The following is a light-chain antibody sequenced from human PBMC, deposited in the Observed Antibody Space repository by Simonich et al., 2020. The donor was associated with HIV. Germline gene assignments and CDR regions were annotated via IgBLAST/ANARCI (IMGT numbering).Light chain of an antibody. CDR2: WAS. V-gene: IGKV4-1*01. Sequence: DIVMTQSPDSLAVSLGERATINCKSSQSVLYSSNNKNYLAWYQQKPGQPPKLLVYWASIRESGVPDRFSGSGSGTDFTLTISSLQAEDVAVYYCQQYYSTLTFGGGTKLEIK. J-gene: IGKJ4*01. CDR1: QSVLYSSNNKNY. CDR3: QQYYSTLT.